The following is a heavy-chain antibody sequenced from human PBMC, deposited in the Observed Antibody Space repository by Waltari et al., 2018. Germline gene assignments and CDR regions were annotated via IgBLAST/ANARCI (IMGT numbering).Heavy chain of an antibody. CDR2: IYHSGST. J-gene: IGHJ4*02. CDR3: ARERGYSGYDYLDY. V-gene: IGHV4-38-2*02. D-gene: IGHD5-12*01. Sequence: QVQLQESGPGLVKPSETLSLTCTVSGYSISRGYYWGWIRQPPGKGLEWIGSIYHSGSTYYNPSLKSRVTISVDTSKNQFSLKLSSVTAADTAVYYCARERGYSGYDYLDYWGQGTLVTVSS. CDR1: GYSISRGYY.